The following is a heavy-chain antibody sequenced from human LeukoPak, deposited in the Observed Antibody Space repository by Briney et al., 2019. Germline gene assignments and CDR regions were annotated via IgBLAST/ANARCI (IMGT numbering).Heavy chain of an antibody. J-gene: IGHJ4*02. CDR3: ASAGGDSRSPLPFYY. CDR2: ISGSGGST. CDR1: GFTFSSHA. D-gene: IGHD6-6*01. Sequence: GGSLRLSCAASGFTFSSHAMSWVRQAPGKGLEWVSGISGSGGSTYFADSVKGRFTISRDNAKNSLSLQMNSLRAEDTAVYYCASAGGDSRSPLPFYYWGQGTLVTVSS. V-gene: IGHV3-23*01.